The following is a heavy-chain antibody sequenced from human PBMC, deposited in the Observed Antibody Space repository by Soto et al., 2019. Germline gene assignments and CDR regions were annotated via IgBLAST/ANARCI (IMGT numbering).Heavy chain of an antibody. CDR2: IHHSGST. Sequence: QMQLQESGPGLVKPSETLSLTCAVSSASIITEQRWTWVRQPPGKGLEWIGEIHHSGSTNNNPSLRSRVTMSLAKSKNQFSLNLNSVTAADTAVYYCARSFGWYAIDHWGQGTLVIVSS. D-gene: IGHD6-19*01. J-gene: IGHJ4*02. CDR3: ARSFGWYAIDH. V-gene: IGHV4-4*02. CDR1: SASIITEQR.